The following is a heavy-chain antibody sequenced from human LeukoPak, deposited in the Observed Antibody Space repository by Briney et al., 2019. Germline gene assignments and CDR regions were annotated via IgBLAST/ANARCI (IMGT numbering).Heavy chain of an antibody. D-gene: IGHD3-10*01. CDR2: IYYSGST. J-gene: IGHJ3*02. CDR1: GGSISSSSYY. CDR3: ARHAGAKEAFDI. V-gene: IGHV4-39*01. Sequence: SETLSLTCTVSGGSISSSSYYWGWIRQPPGKELEWIGSIYYSGSTYYNPSLKSRVTISVDTSKNQFSLKLSSVTAADTAVYYCARHAGAKEAFDIWGQGTMVTVSS.